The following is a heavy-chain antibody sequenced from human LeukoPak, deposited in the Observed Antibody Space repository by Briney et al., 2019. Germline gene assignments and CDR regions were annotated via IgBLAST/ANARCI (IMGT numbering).Heavy chain of an antibody. Sequence: ASVKVSCKASGYTFSGYYMHWVRQAPGQGLEWMGWIDPNSGATNCAQKFQGRVTMTRDTPISTAYMELSSLRSEDTAVYYCARGREVGTVDYWGQGTLVTVSS. CDR3: ARGREVGTVDY. CDR2: IDPNSGAT. D-gene: IGHD1-26*01. J-gene: IGHJ4*02. CDR1: GYTFSGYY. V-gene: IGHV1-2*02.